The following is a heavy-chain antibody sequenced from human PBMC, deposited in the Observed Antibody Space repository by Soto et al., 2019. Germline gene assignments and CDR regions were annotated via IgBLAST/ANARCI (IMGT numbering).Heavy chain of an antibody. J-gene: IGHJ4*02. CDR3: ARELYYYDSSDSPCPFDY. V-gene: IGHV3-11*06. CDR1: GFTFSDYY. CDR2: ISSSSSYT. D-gene: IGHD3-22*01. Sequence: PGGSLRLSCAASGFTFSDYYMSWIRQAPGKGLEWVSYISSSSSYTNYADSVKGRFTISRDNAKNSLYLQMNSLRAEDTAVYYCARELYYYDSSDSPCPFDYWGQGTLVTVSS.